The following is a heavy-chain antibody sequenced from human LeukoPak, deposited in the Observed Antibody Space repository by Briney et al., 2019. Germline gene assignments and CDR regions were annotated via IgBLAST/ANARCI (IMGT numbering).Heavy chain of an antibody. CDR2: PSPNSGYT. J-gene: IGHJ4*02. D-gene: IGHD6-19*01. V-gene: IGHV1-8*03. Sequence: ASVTVSCKGSGYTFTTCDINWVRLGTAEGLEWMGWPSPNSGYTGYAQKFQGRVNITRDTSISPAYMELSSLRSEEPAVYYWARVAGSIDHWGKGTLVTVSS. CDR3: ARVAGSIDH. CDR1: GYTFTTCD.